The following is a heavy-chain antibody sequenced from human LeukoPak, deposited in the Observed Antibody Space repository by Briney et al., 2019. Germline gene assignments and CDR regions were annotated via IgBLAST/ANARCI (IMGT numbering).Heavy chain of an antibody. CDR2: VSACDGNT. CDR3: ARSFARDSDILTGYYIGDY. Sequence: ASVKVSCKASGYTFTNSGISWVRQAPGQGLEWVGWVSACDGNTNYAQKLQGRLTMTTDRSTSTAYMELRSLSSDDTAMYFCARSFARDSDILTGYYIGDYWGQGTLVTVSS. D-gene: IGHD3-9*01. CDR1: GYTFTNSG. J-gene: IGHJ4*02. V-gene: IGHV1-18*01.